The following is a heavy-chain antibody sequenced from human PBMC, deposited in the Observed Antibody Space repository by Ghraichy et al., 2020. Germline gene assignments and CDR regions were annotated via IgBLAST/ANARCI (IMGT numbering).Heavy chain of an antibody. D-gene: IGHD6-13*01. CDR1: GFTFSTYA. CDR3: ARGRDYSSRWDQLFYGMDV. Sequence: LSLTCAASGFTFSTYAIHWVRQAPGKGLEWVAVISYDGSNHWYGDSVKGRFIISRDNSKNTLYLQMNNLRTEDTAVYYCARGRDYSSRWDQLFYGMDVWGQGTTVTVSS. V-gene: IGHV3-30*04. J-gene: IGHJ6*02. CDR2: ISYDGSNH.